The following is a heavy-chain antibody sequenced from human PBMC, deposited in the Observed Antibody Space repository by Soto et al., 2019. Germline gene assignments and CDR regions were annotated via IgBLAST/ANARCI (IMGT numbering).Heavy chain of an antibody. D-gene: IGHD3-22*01. Sequence: VQLVESGGGVVQPGRSLRLSCAASGFTFSSYGMHWVRQAPGKGLEWVAVIWYDGSNKYYADSVKGRFTISRDNSKNTLYLQMNSLRAEDTAVYYCARDGNYYDSSGYYAIDYWGQGTLVTVSS. V-gene: IGHV3-33*01. CDR1: GFTFSSYG. CDR3: ARDGNYYDSSGYYAIDY. CDR2: IWYDGSNK. J-gene: IGHJ4*02.